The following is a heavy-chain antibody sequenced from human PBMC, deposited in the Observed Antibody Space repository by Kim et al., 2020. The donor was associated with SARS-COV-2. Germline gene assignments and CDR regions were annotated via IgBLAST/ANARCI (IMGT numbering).Heavy chain of an antibody. CDR1: GYSFTSYW. CDR2: IYPGDSDT. V-gene: IGHV5-51*01. J-gene: IGHJ5*01. CDR3: EILQPVCSSTRGYANWFDA. D-gene: IGHD2-2*01. Sequence: GEFLKISCKGSGYSFTSYWIGWVRQMPGKGLEWMGIIYPGDSDTRYSPSFQGQVTISANKSISTAYLQWSSLKASDTAMYYCEILQPVCSSTRGYANWFDAWGQGTLVTVSS.